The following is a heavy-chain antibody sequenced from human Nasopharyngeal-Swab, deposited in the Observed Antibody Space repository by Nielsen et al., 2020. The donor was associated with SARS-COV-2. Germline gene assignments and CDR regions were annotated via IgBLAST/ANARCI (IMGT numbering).Heavy chain of an antibody. D-gene: IGHD4-17*01. CDR1: GDSVSSSSAA. CDR2: TYYRSKWYN. J-gene: IGHJ6*03. Sequence: QTLSLTRAISGDSVSSSSAAWNWIRPSPSRGLELLGRTYYRSKWYNDYAVSVKSRITINPDTSKNQFSLHLNSVTPEDTAVYYCARARGAYGDYYYYYYTDVWGKGTTVTVSS. CDR3: ARARGAYGDYYYYYYTDV. V-gene: IGHV6-1*01.